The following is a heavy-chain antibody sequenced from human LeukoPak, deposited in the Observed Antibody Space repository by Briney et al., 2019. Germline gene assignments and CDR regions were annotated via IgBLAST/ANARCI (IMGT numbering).Heavy chain of an antibody. CDR3: ARDQHEYSSSWYVWYYYYGMDV. CDR2: ISYDGSNK. D-gene: IGHD6-13*01. CDR1: GFTFSSYA. Sequence: GGSLRLSCAASGFTFSSYAMHWVRPAPGKVLEWVAVISYDGSNKYYADSVKGRFTISRDNSKNTLYLQMNSLRAEDTAVYYCARDQHEYSSSWYVWYYYYGMDVWGQGTTVTVSS. J-gene: IGHJ6*02. V-gene: IGHV3-30*04.